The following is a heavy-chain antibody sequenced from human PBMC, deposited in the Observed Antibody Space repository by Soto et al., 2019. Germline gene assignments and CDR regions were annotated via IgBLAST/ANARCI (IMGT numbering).Heavy chain of an antibody. CDR2: IYYSGGT. CDR1: GGSISDYQ. J-gene: IGHJ4*02. Sequence: QVQLQESGPGLAKPSETLSLTCSISGGSISDYQWNWIRQPPGKGLEWIGYIYYSGGTNYNPSLKSRLTISLDTSTGQFSLRLRSVTAADTAVYYCARMRGLGEISPYLDYWGQGALVTVSS. V-gene: IGHV4-59*01. D-gene: IGHD3-16*01. CDR3: ARMRGLGEISPYLDY.